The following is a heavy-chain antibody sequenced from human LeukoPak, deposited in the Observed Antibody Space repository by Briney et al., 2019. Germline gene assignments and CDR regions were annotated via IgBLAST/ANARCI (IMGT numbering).Heavy chain of an antibody. CDR3: ASRDIAAAGTGEYFQH. CDR1: GGSISSSSYY. Sequence: SETLSLTCTVSGGSISSSSYYWGWIRQPPGKGLEWIGSIYYSGSTYYNPSLKSRVTISVDTSKNQFSLKLSSVTAADTAVYYCASRDIAAAGTGEYFQHWGQGTLVTVSS. CDR2: IYYSGST. J-gene: IGHJ1*01. V-gene: IGHV4-39*01. D-gene: IGHD6-13*01.